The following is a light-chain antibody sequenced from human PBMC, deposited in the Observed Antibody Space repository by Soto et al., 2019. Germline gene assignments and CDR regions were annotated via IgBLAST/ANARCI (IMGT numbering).Light chain of an antibody. CDR1: QSISSY. J-gene: IGKJ1*01. CDR3: QQYNSYSTWT. CDR2: KAS. V-gene: IGKV1-5*03. Sequence: DIQMTQSPSSLSASVGDRVTITCRARQSISSYLNWYQQKPGKAPKLLIYKASSLESGVPSRFSGSGSGTEFTLTISSLQPDDFATYYCQQYNSYSTWTFGKGTKV.